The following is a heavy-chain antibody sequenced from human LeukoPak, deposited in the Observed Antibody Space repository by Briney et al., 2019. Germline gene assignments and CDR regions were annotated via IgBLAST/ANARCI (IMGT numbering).Heavy chain of an antibody. J-gene: IGHJ4*02. D-gene: IGHD3-3*01. Sequence: GGFLRLSCAASGFIFTNYFMSWVRQAPGKGLEWVASIKHDGSEKYYVDSVRGRFTISRDNTMNSLYLQMSSLRAEDTAVYYCATDRGWRTSGYYLYYFEYWGQGTLVTYSS. CDR2: IKHDGSEK. CDR1: GFIFTNYF. CDR3: ATDRGWRTSGYYLYYFEY. V-gene: IGHV3-7*01.